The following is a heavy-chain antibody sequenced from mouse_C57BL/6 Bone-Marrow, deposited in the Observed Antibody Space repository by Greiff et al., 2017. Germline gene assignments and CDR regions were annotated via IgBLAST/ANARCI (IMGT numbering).Heavy chain of an antibody. D-gene: IGHD2-5*01. J-gene: IGHJ3*01. Sequence: QVQLQQPGAELVKPGASVKMSCKASGYTFTSYWLTWVKQRPGQGLEWIGDIYPGSGSTNYNEKFKSKATLTVDTASSTAYMQLSSLTSEDSAVYYCAYSSGAYWGQGTLVTVSA. CDR2: IYPGSGST. V-gene: IGHV1-55*01. CDR3: AYSSGAY. CDR1: GYTFTSYW.